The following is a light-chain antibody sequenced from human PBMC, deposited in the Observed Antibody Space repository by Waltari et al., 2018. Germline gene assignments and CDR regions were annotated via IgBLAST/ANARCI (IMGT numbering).Light chain of an antibody. V-gene: IGKV1-39*01. Sequence: DIQMTQSPSSLSASVGDRVTITCRASQSISSYLNWYQQKPGKAPKLLIYAASSLQSGVPSRFSGSGSGTDCTLTISSLQPEDFATYYCQQSYSTLMYTFGQGTKLEIK. CDR1: QSISSY. CDR3: QQSYSTLMYT. J-gene: IGKJ2*01. CDR2: AAS.